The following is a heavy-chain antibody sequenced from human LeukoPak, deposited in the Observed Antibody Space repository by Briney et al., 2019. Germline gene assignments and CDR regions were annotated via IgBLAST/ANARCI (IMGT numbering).Heavy chain of an antibody. Sequence: GGSLRLSCAASGFTFSDYWVSWLRQAPGKGLEWVAHTNEHGSDSYYVDPVKGRFTISRDNAKNSLYLQMNSLRVEDTAVYYCASWRAISSEANWGQGTLVTVSS. J-gene: IGHJ4*02. D-gene: IGHD6-6*01. CDR3: ASWRAISSEAN. CDR1: GFTFSDYW. CDR2: TNEHGSDS. V-gene: IGHV3-7*01.